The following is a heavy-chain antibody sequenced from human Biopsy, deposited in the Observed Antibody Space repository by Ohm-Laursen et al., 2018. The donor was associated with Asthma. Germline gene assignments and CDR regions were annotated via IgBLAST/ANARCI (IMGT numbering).Heavy chain of an antibody. V-gene: IGHV4-39*01. D-gene: IGHD3-22*01. J-gene: IGHJ4*02. CDR2: MYHSGSP. Sequence: SDTLSLTYTVSGGSITSSSYYWGWIRQPPGKGMEWIGSMYHSGSPYYHPSLKSRATISVDTSKNQLSLKMSSVTVADTAVYFCVRHQYSSSWSTFDYWGQGALVTVSS. CDR3: VRHQYSSSWSTFDY. CDR1: GGSITSSSYY.